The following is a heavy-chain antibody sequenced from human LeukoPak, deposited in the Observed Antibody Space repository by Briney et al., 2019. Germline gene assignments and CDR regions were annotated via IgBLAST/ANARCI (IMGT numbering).Heavy chain of an antibody. D-gene: IGHD3-16*01. Sequence: PGGSLRLSCAASGFTFSSYAMNWVRQAPGKGLEWVSGISGPGGNTYYADSVKGRFTISRDNSKNTLYVQMNSLRAEDTAVYYCAKKVGGVYAFDIWGQGTMVTVSS. J-gene: IGHJ3*02. CDR1: GFTFSSYA. V-gene: IGHV3-23*01. CDR2: ISGPGGNT. CDR3: AKKVGGVYAFDI.